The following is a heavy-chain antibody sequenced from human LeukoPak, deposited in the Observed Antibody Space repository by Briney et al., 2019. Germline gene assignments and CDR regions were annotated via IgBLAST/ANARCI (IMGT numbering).Heavy chain of an antibody. CDR2: IYYSGST. CDR3: ARRRPLRPSPIDY. CDR1: GGSISSFY. Sequence: SETLSLTCTVSGGSISSFYRSWIRHPPGEGLEWSGYIYYSGSTNYNPSLKSRVTISVVTSKNHFSLQLSSVTAAHTAVYYCARRRPLRPSPIDYWGQGTLVTVSS. J-gene: IGHJ4*02. V-gene: IGHV4-59*01. D-gene: IGHD2-8*01.